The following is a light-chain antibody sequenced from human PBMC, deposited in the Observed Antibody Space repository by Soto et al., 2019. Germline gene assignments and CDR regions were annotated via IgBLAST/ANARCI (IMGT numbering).Light chain of an antibody. V-gene: IGKV3-11*01. J-gene: IGKJ4*01. Sequence: IIIAQTALTLSASTVAIVTGSCRASQSVSSNLAWYQQKPGQAPRVLIYDTSNRATGIPARFSGSGSGTDFTLIISSLESEDFAVYYCQQHANWPLTFGGGTKVDIK. CDR3: QQHANWPLT. CDR1: QSVSSN. CDR2: DTS.